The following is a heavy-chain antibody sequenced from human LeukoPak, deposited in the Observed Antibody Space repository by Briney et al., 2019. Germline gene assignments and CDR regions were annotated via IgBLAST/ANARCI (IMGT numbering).Heavy chain of an antibody. CDR3: ARGGIAGHWYFDL. CDR1: GGSFSGYY. J-gene: IGHJ2*01. V-gene: IGHV4-34*01. CDR2: INHSGST. Sequence: PSETLSLTCAVYGGSFSGYYWSWIRQPPGKGLEWIGEINHSGSTNYNPSLKSRVTISVDTSKNQFSLKLSSVTAADTAAYYCARGGIAGHWYFDLWGRGTLVTVSS. D-gene: IGHD6-13*01.